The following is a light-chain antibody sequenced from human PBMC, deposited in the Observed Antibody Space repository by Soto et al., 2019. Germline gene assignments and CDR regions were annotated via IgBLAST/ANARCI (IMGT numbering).Light chain of an antibody. J-gene: IGKJ1*01. Sequence: IVMTQSPDSLAVSLGERATINCKSSQTVLYNSNNRHYLAWYQQKPGQPPKLLIYWASTRESGVPDRFSGSGSGTDFALTIGSLQAEDVAVYYCQQYFGVAWTFGQGTKVDIK. CDR1: QTVLYNSNNRHY. V-gene: IGKV4-1*01. CDR2: WAS. CDR3: QQYFGVAWT.